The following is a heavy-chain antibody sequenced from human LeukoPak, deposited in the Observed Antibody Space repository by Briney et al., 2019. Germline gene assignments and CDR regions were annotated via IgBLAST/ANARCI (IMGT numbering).Heavy chain of an antibody. Sequence: GGSLRLSCAAPGFTVSSNYMSWVRQAPGKGLEWVSVIYSGGSTYYADSVKGRFTISRDNSKNTLYLQMNSLRAEDTAVYYCARDERGFTEDWGQGTLVTVSS. D-gene: IGHD1-14*01. CDR3: ARDERGFTED. CDR2: IYSGGST. V-gene: IGHV3-53*01. J-gene: IGHJ4*02. CDR1: GFTVSSNY.